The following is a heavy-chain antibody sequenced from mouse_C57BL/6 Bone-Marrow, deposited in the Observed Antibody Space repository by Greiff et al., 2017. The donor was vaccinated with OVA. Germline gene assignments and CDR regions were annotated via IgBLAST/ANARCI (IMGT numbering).Heavy chain of an antibody. V-gene: IGHV1-61*01. Sequence: QVQLQQPGAELVRPGSSVKLSCKASGYTFTSYWMDWVKQRPGQGLEWIGNIYPSDSETHYNQKFKDKATLTVDKSSSTAYMQLSSLTSEDSAVYYCARRSLRIRRRFYAMDYWGQGTSVTVSS. D-gene: IGHD2-12*01. CDR3: ARRSLRIRRRFYAMDY. J-gene: IGHJ4*01. CDR1: GYTFTSYW. CDR2: IYPSDSET.